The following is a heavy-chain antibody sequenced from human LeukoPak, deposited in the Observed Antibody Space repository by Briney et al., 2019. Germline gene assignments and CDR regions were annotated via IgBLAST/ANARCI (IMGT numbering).Heavy chain of an antibody. CDR3: AREVAVDLLDV. CDR2: MNPNSGNT. Sequence: ASVKVSCKASGYTFTSYDINGVRQATGQGLEGMGWMNPNSGNTGYAQKFHGRVTMTRNTAISTAYMELSSLRSADTAVYYCAREVAVDLLDVWGQGPTVTVSS. CDR1: GYTFTSYD. J-gene: IGHJ6*02. V-gene: IGHV1-8*01. D-gene: IGHD5-12*01.